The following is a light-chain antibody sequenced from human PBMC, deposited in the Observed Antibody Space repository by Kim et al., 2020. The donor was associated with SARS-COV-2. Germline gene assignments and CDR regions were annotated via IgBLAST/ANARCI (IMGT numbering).Light chain of an antibody. V-gene: IGKV3-20*01. CDR1: QSVSSKY. Sequence: GTLSVSPGERATRSGRASQSVSSKYLGWYQQKPGQAPRLLIYGASSRATDIPDMFSGSGSGTDFTLTISRLEPEDFAVYFFQQYRTFGQGTKLEI. J-gene: IGKJ2*01. CDR3: QQYRT. CDR2: GAS.